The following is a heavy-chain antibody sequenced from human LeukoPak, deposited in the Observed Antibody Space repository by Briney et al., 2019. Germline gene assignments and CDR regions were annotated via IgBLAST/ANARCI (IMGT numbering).Heavy chain of an antibody. CDR1: GYTFTGHY. CDR2: INPNSGGT. CDR3: ASGPYDSSGYYIYYYYYMDV. V-gene: IGHV1-2*02. D-gene: IGHD3-22*01. Sequence: ASVKVSCKASGYTFTGHYMHWVRQAPGQGLEWMGWINPNSGGTNYAQKFQGRVTMTGDTSISTAYMELSRLRSDDTAVYYCASGPYDSSGYYIYYYYYMDVWGKGTTVTVSS. J-gene: IGHJ6*03.